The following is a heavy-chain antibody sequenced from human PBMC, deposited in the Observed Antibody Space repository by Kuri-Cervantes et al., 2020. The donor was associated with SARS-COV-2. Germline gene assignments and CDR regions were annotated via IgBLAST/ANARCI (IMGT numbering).Heavy chain of an antibody. CDR3: ARDDGLWLLGAFDI. Sequence: GGSLRLSCAASGFTFSSYGMHWVRQAPGKGLEWVANIKQDGSEKYYVDSVKGRFTISRDNAKNTLYLQMNSLRAEDTAVYYCARDDGLWLLGAFDIWGQGTMVTVSS. CDR2: IKQDGSEK. V-gene: IGHV3-7*01. J-gene: IGHJ3*02. D-gene: IGHD5-18*01. CDR1: GFTFSSYG.